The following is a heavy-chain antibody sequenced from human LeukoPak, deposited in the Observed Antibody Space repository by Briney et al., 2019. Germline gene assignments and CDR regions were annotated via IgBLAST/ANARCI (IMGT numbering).Heavy chain of an antibody. CDR2: ISGSGGST. CDR3: AKKRSSGWYDFDY. CDR1: GFTFSSYS. Sequence: GGSLRLSCAASGFTFSSYSMNWVRQAPGKGLEWVSAISGSGGSTDYADSVKGRFTISRDNSKNTLYLQMNSLRAEDAAVYYCAKKRSSGWYDFDYWGQGTLVTVSS. J-gene: IGHJ4*02. V-gene: IGHV3-23*01. D-gene: IGHD6-19*01.